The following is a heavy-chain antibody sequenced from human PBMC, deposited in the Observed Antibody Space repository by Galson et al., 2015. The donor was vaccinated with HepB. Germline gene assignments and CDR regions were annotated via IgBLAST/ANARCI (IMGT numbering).Heavy chain of an antibody. J-gene: IGHJ4*02. V-gene: IGHV3-23*01. CDR1: GFTFSSYA. D-gene: IGHD3-10*01. CDR3: AKGLSHYGSGSPHRPYYFDY. CDR2: ISGSGGST. Sequence: SLRLSCAASGFTFSSYAMSWVRQAPGKGLEWVSAISGSGGSTYYADSVKGRFTISGDNSKNTLYLQMNSLRAEDTAVYYCAKGLSHYGSGSPHRPYYFDYWGQGTLVTVSS.